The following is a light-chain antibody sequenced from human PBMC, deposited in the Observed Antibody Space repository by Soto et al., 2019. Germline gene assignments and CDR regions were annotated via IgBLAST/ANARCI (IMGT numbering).Light chain of an antibody. CDR2: DAS. CDR3: QQYNSRGT. CDR1: QSISSW. J-gene: IGKJ1*01. V-gene: IGKV1-5*01. Sequence: DIQMTQSPSTLSASVGDRVTITCRASQSISSWLAWYQQKPGKAPKLLIYDASSLESGVPSRFSGSGSGTEFTLTIISLQPDDFASYYCQQYNSRGTFGQGTKVEIK.